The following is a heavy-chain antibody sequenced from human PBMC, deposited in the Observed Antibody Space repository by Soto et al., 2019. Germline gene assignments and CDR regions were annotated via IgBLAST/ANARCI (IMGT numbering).Heavy chain of an antibody. V-gene: IGHV4-59*01. D-gene: IGHD2-21*01. CDR3: ARVGGGGXILWGTSRTPDEVYFDY. J-gene: IGHJ4*02. CDR2: IYYSGST. Sequence: SETLSLTCTVSGGSISSYYWSWIRQPPGKGLEWIGYIYYSGSTNYNPSLKSRVTLAVDTSKNQFSLKLSSVTAADTAVYYCARVGGGGXILWGTSRTPDEVYFDYWGQGTLGTVSS. CDR1: GGSISSYY.